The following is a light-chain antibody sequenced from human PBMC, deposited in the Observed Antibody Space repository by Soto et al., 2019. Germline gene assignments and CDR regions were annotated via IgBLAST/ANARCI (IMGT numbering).Light chain of an antibody. CDR3: QSYDSSNPVV. Sequence: NFMPTQPHSVSESPGKTVTISCTRSSGSIARNYVQWYQQRPGSAPTTLIYEDNQRPSGVPDRFSGSIDSSSNSASLTISGLKTEDEADYYCQSYDSSNPVVFGGGTKVTVL. V-gene: IGLV6-57*04. CDR2: EDN. J-gene: IGLJ2*01. CDR1: SGSIARNY.